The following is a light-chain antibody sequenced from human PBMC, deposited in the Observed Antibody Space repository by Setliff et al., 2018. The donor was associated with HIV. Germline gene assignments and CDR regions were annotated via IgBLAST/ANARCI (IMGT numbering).Light chain of an antibody. V-gene: IGLV2-14*03. J-gene: IGLJ1*01. CDR3: SSYTTSSTYV. CDR1: ISDIGSYNF. Sequence: QSVLTQPASVSGSPGQSITIPCTGSISDIGSYNFVSWYQQHPGKAPKLIISDVTKRPPGVSDRFSGSKSGHTASLTISGLQGEDEADYYCSSYTTSSTYVFGSGTKVTVL. CDR2: DVT.